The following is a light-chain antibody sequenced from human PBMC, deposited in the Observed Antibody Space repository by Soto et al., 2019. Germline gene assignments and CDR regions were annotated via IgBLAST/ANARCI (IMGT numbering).Light chain of an antibody. CDR3: QQYKSFPWT. J-gene: IGKJ1*01. Sequence: GDRVTITCRASQSISSWLAWYQQKPGKAPKFLIYEASNLESGVPLRFSGFGSETEFTLTISSLQPDDFATYYCQQYKSFPWTFGQGTKVDNK. CDR1: QSISSW. CDR2: EAS. V-gene: IGKV1-5*01.